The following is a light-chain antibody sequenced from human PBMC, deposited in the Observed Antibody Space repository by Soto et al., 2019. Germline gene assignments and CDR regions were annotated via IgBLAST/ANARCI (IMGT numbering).Light chain of an antibody. CDR2: VPS. CDR1: QRVGSNY. J-gene: IGKJ5*01. Sequence: EVVLTQWPGTLSLSPGERASLSCRAIQRVGSNYLAWFQQKPGQAPRLLISVPSSRATGIPDRFSGSGSGTDFTLTISRMEPEALAAYYCHQYGSSPHTFGQGTRVEIK. CDR3: HQYGSSPHT. V-gene: IGKV3-20*01.